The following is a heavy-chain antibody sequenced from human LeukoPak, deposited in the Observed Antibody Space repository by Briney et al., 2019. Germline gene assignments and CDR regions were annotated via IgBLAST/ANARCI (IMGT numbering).Heavy chain of an antibody. CDR2: IYHSGST. Sequence: SQTLSLTCTVSGGSISSGSYYWSWIRQPPGKGLEWIGSIYHSGSTYYNPSLKSRVTISVDTSKNQFSLKLSSVTAADTAVYYCARSPGVVVRLDWFDPWGQGTLVTVSS. J-gene: IGHJ5*02. CDR1: GGSISSGSYY. CDR3: ARSPGVVVRLDWFDP. V-gene: IGHV4-39*07. D-gene: IGHD2-2*01.